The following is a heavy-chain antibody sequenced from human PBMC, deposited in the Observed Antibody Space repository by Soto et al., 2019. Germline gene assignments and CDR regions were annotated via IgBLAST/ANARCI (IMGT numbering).Heavy chain of an antibody. Sequence: PSETLSLTCTVSGGSISSSSYYWGWIRQPPGKGLEWIGSIYYSGSTYYNPSLKSRVTISVDTSKNQFSLKLSSVTAADTAVYYCARHIPHFVGATSSYYFDYWGQGTLVTVSS. J-gene: IGHJ4*02. CDR1: GGSISSSSYY. CDR3: ARHIPHFVGATSSYYFDY. D-gene: IGHD1-26*01. V-gene: IGHV4-39*01. CDR2: IYYSGST.